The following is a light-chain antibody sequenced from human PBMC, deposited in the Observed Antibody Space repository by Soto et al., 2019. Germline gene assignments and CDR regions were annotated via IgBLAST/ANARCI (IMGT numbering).Light chain of an antibody. V-gene: IGKV1-9*01. CDR2: AAS. J-gene: IGKJ4*01. Sequence: DIQLTQSPSFLSASVRDRVTITCRASQGIGSYLAWYQQKPGKAPKLLIYAASTLQSGVPSRFSGSGSGTEFTLTINSLQPEDFATYYCQQLNSYPRTFGGGTKVEIK. CDR1: QGIGSY. CDR3: QQLNSYPRT.